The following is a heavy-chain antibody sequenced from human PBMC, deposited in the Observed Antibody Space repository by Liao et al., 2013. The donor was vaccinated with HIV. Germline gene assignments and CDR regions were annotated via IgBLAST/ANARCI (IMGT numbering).Heavy chain of an antibody. CDR1: GGSISSYY. J-gene: IGHJ4*02. D-gene: IGHD3-3*01. CDR3: ARGRLRLLEWLSYFVL. V-gene: IGHV4-4*07. CDR2: IYTTGST. Sequence: QVQMQESGPGLVKPSETLSLTCTVSGGSISSYYWSWIRQPAGKGLEWIGRIYTTGSTNINPSLKSRVTMSVDTKRQFSLKLTSVTAADTAVYYCARGRLRLLEWLSYFVLLGPREPSVTVSS.